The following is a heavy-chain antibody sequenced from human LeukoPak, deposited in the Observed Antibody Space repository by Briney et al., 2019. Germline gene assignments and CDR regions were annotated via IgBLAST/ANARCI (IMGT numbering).Heavy chain of an antibody. CDR3: ARRSSGGKFDY. D-gene: IGHD2-15*01. CDR1: GGSISSSSYY. J-gene: IGHJ4*02. Sequence: SETLSLTCAVSGGSISSSSYYWGWIRQPPGKGLEWIGSIYYSGSTYYNPSLKSRVTISVDTSKNQFSLKLSSVTAADTAVYYCARRSSGGKFDYWGQGTLVTVSS. V-gene: IGHV4-39*01. CDR2: IYYSGST.